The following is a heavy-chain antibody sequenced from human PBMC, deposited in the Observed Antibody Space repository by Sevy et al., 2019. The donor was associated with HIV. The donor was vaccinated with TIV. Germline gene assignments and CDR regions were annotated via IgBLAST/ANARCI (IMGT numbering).Heavy chain of an antibody. J-gene: IGHJ4*02. V-gene: IGHV3-15*07. CDR3: STDDLISY. CDR2: IKSITDGGAA. CDR1: GFDFANAW. Sequence: GGSVRVSCTASGFDFANAWMNWVRQAPGKGVEWVGHIKSITDGGAADYAAPVKGGFTFSRHDSKNTLYLHMNSLKAEDTTVYYSSTDDLISYWGRGTLVTVSS.